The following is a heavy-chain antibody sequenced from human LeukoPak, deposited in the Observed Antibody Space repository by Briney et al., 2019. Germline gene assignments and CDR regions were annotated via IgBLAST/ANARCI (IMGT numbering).Heavy chain of an antibody. D-gene: IGHD3-3*01. Sequence: GGSLRLSCAASGFTFSTYIMNWVRQAPGKGLEWVSSISSSSSYIYYADSVKGRFTISRDNAKNSLYLQMNSLRAEDTAVYYCARTFGVVGVSDYWGQGTLVTVSS. CDR2: ISSSSSYI. CDR3: ARTFGVVGVSDY. CDR1: GFTFSTYI. V-gene: IGHV3-21*01. J-gene: IGHJ4*02.